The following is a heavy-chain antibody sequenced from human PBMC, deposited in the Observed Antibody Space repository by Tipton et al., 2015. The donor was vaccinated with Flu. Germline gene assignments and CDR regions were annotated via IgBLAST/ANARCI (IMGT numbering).Heavy chain of an antibody. V-gene: IGHV4-59*08. CDR2: MYYSGST. Sequence: TLSLTCTVSGDSISSYYWSWIRQPPGKGLEWIGYMYYSGSTKYNPSLKSRVTISLDTSKNQFSLKLNSVTAADTAVYYCARRDYSNYVSEPKNWFDPWGQGTLVAVSS. D-gene: IGHD4-11*01. CDR3: ARRDYSNYVSEPKNWFDP. J-gene: IGHJ5*02. CDR1: GDSISSYY.